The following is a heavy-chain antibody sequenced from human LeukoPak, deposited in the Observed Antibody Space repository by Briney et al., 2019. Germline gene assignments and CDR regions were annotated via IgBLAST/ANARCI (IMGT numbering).Heavy chain of an antibody. CDR3: VVTIFGNNWFDP. V-gene: IGHV4-39*01. CDR2: IYYSGST. D-gene: IGHD3-3*01. CDR1: GGSISSSNYY. J-gene: IGHJ5*02. Sequence: SETLSLTCTVSGGSISSSNYYWGWIRQPPGKGLDWIGSIYYSGSTYYNPSLKSRVTISVDTSKNQFSLKLSSMTAADTAVYYSVVTIFGNNWFDPWGQGTLVTVSS.